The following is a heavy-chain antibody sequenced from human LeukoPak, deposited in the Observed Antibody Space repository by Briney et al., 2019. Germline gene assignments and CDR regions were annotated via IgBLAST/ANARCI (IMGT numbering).Heavy chain of an antibody. V-gene: IGHV1-24*01. CDR3: ATRSGDFWSGYVD. CDR2: FDPEEAKM. CDR1: GYSVTELS. J-gene: IGHJ4*02. D-gene: IGHD3-3*01. Sequence: ASVKVSCKVSGYSVTELSMQWVRQAPGKGLECLGGFDPEEAKMVYAQKFQGRVTMTEDTSTDTAYMELHGLTSEDTAVYYCATRSGDFWSGYVDWGQGTLVAVSS.